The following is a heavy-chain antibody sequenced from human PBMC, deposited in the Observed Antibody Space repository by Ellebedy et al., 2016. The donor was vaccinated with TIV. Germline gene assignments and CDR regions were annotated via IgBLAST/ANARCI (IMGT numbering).Heavy chain of an antibody. CDR1: GGSISSYY. V-gene: IGHV4-4*07. J-gene: IGHJ3*02. D-gene: IGHD5-12*01. CDR3: ARVGTPNSGDERHDASDI. Sequence: MPSETLSLTCTVSGGSISSYYWSWIRQPAGKGLEWIGRIYTSGSTNYNPSLKSRVTMSVDTSENQFSLKLSSVTAADTAVYFCARVGTPNSGDERHDASDIWGQGTMVTVSS. CDR2: IYTSGST.